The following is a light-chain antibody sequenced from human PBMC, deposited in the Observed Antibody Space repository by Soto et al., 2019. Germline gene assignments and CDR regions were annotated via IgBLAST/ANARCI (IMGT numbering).Light chain of an antibody. V-gene: IGLV2-14*01. CDR1: SSDVGIYNY. CDR2: EVT. J-gene: IGLJ1*01. CDR3: SSYTTSSTRV. Sequence: QSALTQPASVSGSPGQSIAISCTGSSSDVGIYNYVSWYLQHPGKVPELIIYEVTNRPSGVSNRFSGSKSGNTASLTISGLQAEDEADYYWSSYTTSSTRVFGTGTKV.